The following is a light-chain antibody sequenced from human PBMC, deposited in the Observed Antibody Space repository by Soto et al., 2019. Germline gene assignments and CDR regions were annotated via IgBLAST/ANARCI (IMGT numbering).Light chain of an antibody. J-gene: IGLJ2*01. CDR3: QSYDSSLDVV. CDR1: SSNIGAGYD. V-gene: IGLV1-40*01. CDR2: XXX. Sequence: QSVLTQPPSASGAPGQRVTISCTGSSSNIGAGYDVHWYQQLPGTAPKLLIYXXXNRXXXXXXXXSGSKSGTSASLAITGXXXXXXXXXYCQSYDSSLDVVFGGGTKLTVL.